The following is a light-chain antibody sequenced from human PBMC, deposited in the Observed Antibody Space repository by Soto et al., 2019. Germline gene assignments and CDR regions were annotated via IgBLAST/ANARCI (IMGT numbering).Light chain of an antibody. CDR2: AAS. V-gene: IGKV1-8*01. J-gene: IGKJ5*01. Sequence: IQLTQSPSSLSASKGATVTITCRASLPINSDLIWYQHKPGKAPKLLIYAASTLQSGVPSRFSGSGSGTDFTLTISCLQSEDFATYYCQQYYSYPITFGQGTRLEIK. CDR1: LPINSD. CDR3: QQYYSYPIT.